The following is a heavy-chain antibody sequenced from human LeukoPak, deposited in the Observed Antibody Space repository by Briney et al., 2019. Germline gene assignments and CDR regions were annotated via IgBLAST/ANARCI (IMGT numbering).Heavy chain of an antibody. CDR2: ISSSGNTI. CDR1: GFTFTSYE. CDR3: AGGYYLDY. J-gene: IGHJ4*02. D-gene: IGHD1-14*01. Sequence: PGGSLRLSCAASGFTFTSYEMNWVRQAPGKGLEWGSYISSSGNTIYYADSVTGLFTLSRDNAKSSLYLQMNSLRAEDTAVYYCAGGYYLDYWGQGTLVTVSS. V-gene: IGHV3-48*03.